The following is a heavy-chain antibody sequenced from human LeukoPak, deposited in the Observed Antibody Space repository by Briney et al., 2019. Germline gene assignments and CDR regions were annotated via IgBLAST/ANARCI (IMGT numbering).Heavy chain of an antibody. D-gene: IGHD3-22*01. CDR3: ARDPAYYDSSGGDAFDI. J-gene: IGHJ3*02. CDR1: GYTFTIYY. V-gene: IGHV1-46*01. Sequence: ASVKVSCKASGYTFTIYYMHCVRQAPGQGLEWMGIINPSGGSTSYAQKFQGRVTMTRDTSTSTVYMELSSLRSEDTAVYYCARDPAYYDSSGGDAFDIWGQGTMVTVSS. CDR2: INPSGGST.